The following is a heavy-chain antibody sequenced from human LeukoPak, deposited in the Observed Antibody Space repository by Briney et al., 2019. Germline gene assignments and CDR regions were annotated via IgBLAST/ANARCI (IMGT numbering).Heavy chain of an antibody. CDR3: ARTSLGITGTNWFDP. CDR2: TIPILGIA. Sequence: SVKVSCKASGGTFSSYTISWVRQAPGQGLEWMGRTIPILGIANYAQKFQGRVTITADKSTSTAYMELSSLRSEDTAVYYCARTSLGITGTNWFDPWGQGTLVTVSS. CDR1: GGTFSSYT. V-gene: IGHV1-69*02. D-gene: IGHD1-20*01. J-gene: IGHJ5*02.